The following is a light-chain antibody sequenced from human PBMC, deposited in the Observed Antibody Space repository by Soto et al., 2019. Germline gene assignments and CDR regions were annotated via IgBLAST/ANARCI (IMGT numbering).Light chain of an antibody. CDR1: SRDIGFFNC. CDR2: EVT. Sequence: QSVLTQPASVSGSPGQSITISCTGTSRDIGFFNCVSWYQQFPGNAPKLIIFEVTNRPSGVSNRFSASKSGNTASLTISGLQAEDGADYYCSSYSTRSTYVFGTGTKVTVL. CDR3: SSYSTRSTYV. J-gene: IGLJ1*01. V-gene: IGLV2-14*01.